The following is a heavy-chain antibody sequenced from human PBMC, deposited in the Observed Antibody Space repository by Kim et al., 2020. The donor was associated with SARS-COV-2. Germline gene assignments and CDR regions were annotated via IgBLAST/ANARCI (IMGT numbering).Heavy chain of an antibody. CDR3: AKDRVPWFGEREDAFDI. J-gene: IGHJ3*02. CDR2: ISGSGGST. D-gene: IGHD3-10*01. Sequence: GGSLRLSCAASGFTFSSYAMSWVRQAPGKGLEWVSAISGSGGSTYYADSVKGRFTISRDNSKNTLYLQMNSLRAEDTAVYYCAKDRVPWFGEREDAFDIWGQGTMVTVSS. CDR1: GFTFSSYA. V-gene: IGHV3-23*01.